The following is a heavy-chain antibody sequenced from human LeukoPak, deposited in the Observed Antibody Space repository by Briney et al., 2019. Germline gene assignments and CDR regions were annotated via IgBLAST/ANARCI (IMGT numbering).Heavy chain of an antibody. CDR2: IMYDGSDK. Sequence: SGGSLRLPCAASGFTFSSNDMNWVRQAPGKGLEWVAFIMYDGSDKYYADSVKGRFTISRDNSKNTLFLQMNSLRTEDTAVYYCAKNSLSSRLRYFDYWGQGALVTVSS. CDR3: AKNSLSSRLRYFDY. CDR1: GFTFSSND. J-gene: IGHJ4*02. D-gene: IGHD4-17*01. V-gene: IGHV3-30*02.